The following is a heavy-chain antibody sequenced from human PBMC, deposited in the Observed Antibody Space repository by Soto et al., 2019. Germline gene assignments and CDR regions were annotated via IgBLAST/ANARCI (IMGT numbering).Heavy chain of an antibody. CDR2: IYYSGTT. Sequence: QLQLQESGPGLVKPSETLSLTCTVSGASISSPSYYWGWIRQSPGKGLEWIGSIYYSGTTHYNPALNSRVTVSVDTSNMQASLSLSSATAADTATYYCVRQTNRPMAGDDWGYGTVVSV. CDR3: VRQTNRPMAGDD. CDR1: GASISSPSYY. D-gene: IGHD6-19*01. V-gene: IGHV4-39*01. J-gene: IGHJ4*01.